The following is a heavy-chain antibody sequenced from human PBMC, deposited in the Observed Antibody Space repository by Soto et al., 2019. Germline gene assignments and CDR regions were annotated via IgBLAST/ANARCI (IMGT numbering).Heavy chain of an antibody. CDR1: GFTFYDYA. CDR3: AKDHYGSGPLDFDY. J-gene: IGHJ4*02. CDR2: ISWNSGSI. Sequence: GGSLRLSCAASGFTFYDYAMHWVRQAPGKGLEWVSGISWNSGSIGYADSVKGRFTISRDNAKNSLYLQMNSLRAEDTALYYCAKDHYGSGPLDFDYWGQGTLVTVSS. D-gene: IGHD3-10*01. V-gene: IGHV3-9*01.